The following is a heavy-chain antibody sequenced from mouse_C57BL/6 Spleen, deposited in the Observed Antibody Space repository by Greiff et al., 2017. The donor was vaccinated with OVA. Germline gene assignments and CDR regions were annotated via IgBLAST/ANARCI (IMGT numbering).Heavy chain of an antibody. D-gene: IGHD1-1*01. CDR3: TRVHYGSSYWYFDV. CDR1: GYTFTDYE. J-gene: IGHJ1*03. CDR2: IDPETGGT. Sequence: QVQLQQSGAELVRPGASVTLSCKASGYTFTDYEMHWVKQTPVHGLEWIGAIDPETGGTAYNQKFKGKAILTADKSSSTAYMELRSLTSEDSAVYYCTRVHYGSSYWYFDVWGTGTTVTVSS. V-gene: IGHV1-15*01.